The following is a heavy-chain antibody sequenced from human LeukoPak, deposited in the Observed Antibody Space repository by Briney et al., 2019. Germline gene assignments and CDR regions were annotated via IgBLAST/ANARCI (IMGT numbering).Heavy chain of an antibody. D-gene: IGHD6-6*01. CDR2: IYYSGST. CDR3: ARWIYSSSYMDV. V-gene: IGHV4-39*06. CDR1: GGSISSSSYY. J-gene: IGHJ6*03. Sequence: SETLSLTCTVSGGSISSSSYYWGWIRQPPGKGLEWIGSIYYSGSTYYNPSLKSRVTISVDTSKNQFPLKLSSVTAADTAVYYCARWIYSSSYMDVWGKGTTVTVSS.